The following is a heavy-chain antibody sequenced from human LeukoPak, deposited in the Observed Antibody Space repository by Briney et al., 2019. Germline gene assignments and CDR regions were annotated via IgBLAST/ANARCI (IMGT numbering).Heavy chain of an antibody. CDR3: ARGRGYSYGYVKPPDY. CDR1: GGSFSGYY. CDR2: INHSGST. V-gene: IGHV4-34*01. D-gene: IGHD5-18*01. J-gene: IGHJ4*02. Sequence: SETLSLTCAVYGGSFSGYYWSWIRQPPRKGLEWIGEINHSGSTNYNPSLKSRVTISVDTSKNQFSLKLSSVTAADTAVYYCARGRGYSYGYVKPPDYWGQGTLVTVSS.